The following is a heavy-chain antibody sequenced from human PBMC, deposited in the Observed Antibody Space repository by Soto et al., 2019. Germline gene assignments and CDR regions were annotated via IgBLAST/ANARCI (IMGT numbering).Heavy chain of an antibody. Sequence: ASVKVSCKASGYTFTAYYIHWVRQAPGQGLEWMGWINPNGGGTKYAQKFQGRVTMTRDTSINTAYMELTRLTSDDTAEYYCARAVHTMIQGVRFRVDQWGQGTLVTVSS. CDR3: ARAVHTMIQGVRFRVDQ. CDR2: INPNGGGT. J-gene: IGHJ4*02. CDR1: GYTFTAYY. D-gene: IGHD3-10*01. V-gene: IGHV1-2*02.